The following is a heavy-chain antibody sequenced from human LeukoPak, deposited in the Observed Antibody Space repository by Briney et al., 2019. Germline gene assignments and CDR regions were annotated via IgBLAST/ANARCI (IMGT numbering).Heavy chain of an antibody. CDR3: ARIRYTSIWYPDDY. V-gene: IGHV4-4*07. CDR1: GGSMSTYY. Sequence: SETLSLTCTVSGGSMSTYYWSWIRQPAGKGLEWIGRIDNSGLTNYNPSLKSRVTMSVDTSKNHFSLKMSSVTAADTAVYYCARIRYTSIWYPDDYWGQGTLVTVSS. CDR2: IDNSGLT. D-gene: IGHD6-13*01. J-gene: IGHJ4*02.